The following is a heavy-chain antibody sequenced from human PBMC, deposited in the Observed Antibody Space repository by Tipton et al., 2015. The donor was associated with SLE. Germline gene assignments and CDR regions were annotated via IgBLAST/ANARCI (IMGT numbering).Heavy chain of an antibody. V-gene: IGHV4-59*01. CDR2: IYYTGST. CDR1: GGSISSYY. J-gene: IGHJ6*02. CDR3: ARGATPHTVNAMDV. D-gene: IGHD4-17*01. Sequence: TLSLTCTVSGGSISSYYWSWIRQPPGKGLERIGYIYYTGSTNYNPSLKSRVTISVDTSRRQFYLRLSSVTAADTAIYYCARGATPHTVNAMDVWGQGTTVTVSS.